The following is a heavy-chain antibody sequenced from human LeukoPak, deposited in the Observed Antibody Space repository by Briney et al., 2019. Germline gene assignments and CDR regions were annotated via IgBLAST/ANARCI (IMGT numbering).Heavy chain of an antibody. CDR2: ISGSGGST. Sequence: GGSLRLSCAASGFTFSSYAMSWVRQAPGKGLEWVSAISGSGGSTYYADSVKGRFTISRDNSKNTLYLQMNSLGAEDTAVYYCAKATMEDYYDSSGYYYDYYFDYWGQGTLVTVSS. V-gene: IGHV3-23*01. CDR1: GFTFSSYA. D-gene: IGHD3-22*01. J-gene: IGHJ4*02. CDR3: AKATMEDYYDSSGYYYDYYFDY.